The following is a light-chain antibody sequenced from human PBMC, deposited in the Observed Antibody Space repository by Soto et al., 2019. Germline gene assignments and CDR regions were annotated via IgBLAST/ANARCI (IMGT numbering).Light chain of an antibody. J-gene: IGLJ2*01. Sequence: QSVLTQPPSVSGAPGQRVTISCTGSSSNIGTGYDVHWYQQLPGTAPKLLIYGNSNRPSGVPDRFSGSKSGTSASLAITGLQAEDEADYYCQSYDSNLSVVFGGGTKPDRP. CDR3: QSYDSNLSVV. V-gene: IGLV1-40*01. CDR2: GNS. CDR1: SSNIGTGYD.